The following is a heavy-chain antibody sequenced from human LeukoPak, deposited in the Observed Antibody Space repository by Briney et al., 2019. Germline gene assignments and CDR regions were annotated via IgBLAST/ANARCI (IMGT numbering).Heavy chain of an antibody. J-gene: IGHJ4*02. CDR2: IWYDGSNK. D-gene: IGHD4-11*01. CDR3: AKISDYSNFLDY. Sequence: GRSLRLSCAASGFTFSSYGRHWVRQAPGKGLEWVAVIWYDGSNKYYADSVKGRFTISRDNSKNTLYLQMNSLRAEDTAVYYCAKISDYSNFLDYWGQGTLVTVSS. CDR1: GFTFSSYG. V-gene: IGHV3-33*06.